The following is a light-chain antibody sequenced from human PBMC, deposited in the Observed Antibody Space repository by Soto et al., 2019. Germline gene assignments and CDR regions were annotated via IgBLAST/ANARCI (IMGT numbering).Light chain of an antibody. J-gene: IGLJ2*01. CDR2: ENN. Sequence: NFMLTQPHSVSESPGKTVIISCTRSSGSIASNYVQWYQQRPGSGPTTVIYENNRRPSGVPDRFSGSIDTSSNSASLTISVLTTEDEADYCCQSYDTTNVVFGGGTKLTVL. CDR1: SGSIASNY. CDR3: QSYDTTNVV. V-gene: IGLV6-57*04.